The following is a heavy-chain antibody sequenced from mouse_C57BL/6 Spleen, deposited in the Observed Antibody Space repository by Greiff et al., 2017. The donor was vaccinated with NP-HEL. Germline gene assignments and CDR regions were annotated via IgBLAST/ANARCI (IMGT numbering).Heavy chain of an antibody. J-gene: IGHJ2*01. CDR3: ARLRSSCDY. D-gene: IGHD1-1*01. CDR1: GYTLTSYW. V-gene: IGHV1S81*02. Sequence: QVQLQQPGAELVHPGASVNLSCKASGYTLTSYWMHWVKQRPGQGLEWIGEINPSNGRTNYNEKFKSKATLTVDKSSSTAYMQLSSPTSEDSAVYYCARLRSSCDYWGQGTTLTVSA. CDR2: INPSNGRT.